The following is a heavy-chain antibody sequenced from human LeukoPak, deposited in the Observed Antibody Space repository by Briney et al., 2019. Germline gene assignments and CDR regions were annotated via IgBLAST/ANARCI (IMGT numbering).Heavy chain of an antibody. J-gene: IGHJ4*02. D-gene: IGHD3-10*01. CDR2: IYYSGST. V-gene: IGHV4-30-2*03. Sequence: PSQTLSLTCAVSGGSISSGGYSWSWIRQPPGKGLEWIGYIYYSGSTYYNPSLKSRVTISVDTSKNQFSLKLSSVIAADTAVYYCARLVYYGSGSYYFDYWGQGTLVTVSS. CDR3: ARLVYYGSGSYYFDY. CDR1: GGSISSGGYS.